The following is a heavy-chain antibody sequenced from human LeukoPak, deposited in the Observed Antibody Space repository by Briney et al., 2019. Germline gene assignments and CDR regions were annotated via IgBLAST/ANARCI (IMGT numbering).Heavy chain of an antibody. CDR3: ARDGAYTAALVY. CDR2: IIPIFGTA. Sequence: SVKVSCKASGGTFSSYAISWVRQAPGQGLEWMGGIIPIFGTAHYAQKFQGRVTISADESTSTAYLELSSLRSEDTAVYYCARDGAYTAALVYWGQGTLVTVST. CDR1: GGTFSSYA. V-gene: IGHV1-69*13. D-gene: IGHD2-2*01. J-gene: IGHJ4*02.